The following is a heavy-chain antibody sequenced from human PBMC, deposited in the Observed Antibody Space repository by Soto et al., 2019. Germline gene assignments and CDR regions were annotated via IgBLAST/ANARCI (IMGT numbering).Heavy chain of an antibody. Sequence: ASVKVSCKASGGTFSSYAISWVRQAPGQGLEWMGWISPNFGTANYAQKFQGRVIITTDASTSTAYMELSSLRSEDTALYDCAMASYADCSVTSFYTGGCFDHWGQGTLVTVSS. CDR2: ISPNFGTA. D-gene: IGHD2-2*02. V-gene: IGHV1-69*05. CDR1: GGTFSSYA. CDR3: AMASYADCSVTSFYTGGCFDH. J-gene: IGHJ5*02.